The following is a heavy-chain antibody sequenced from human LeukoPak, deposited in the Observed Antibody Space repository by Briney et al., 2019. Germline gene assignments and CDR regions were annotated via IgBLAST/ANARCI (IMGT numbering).Heavy chain of an antibody. D-gene: IGHD2-2*01. CDR3: ARGSLSLIVVVPAAYDY. Sequence: PSQTLSLTCTVSGGSISSGSYYWSWIRQPAGKGLEWIGRIYTSGSTNYNPSLKSRVTISADTSKNQFSLKLSSVTAADTAVHYCARGSLSLIVVVPAAYDYWGQGTLVTVSS. CDR1: GGSISSGSYY. J-gene: IGHJ4*02. V-gene: IGHV4-61*02. CDR2: IYTSGST.